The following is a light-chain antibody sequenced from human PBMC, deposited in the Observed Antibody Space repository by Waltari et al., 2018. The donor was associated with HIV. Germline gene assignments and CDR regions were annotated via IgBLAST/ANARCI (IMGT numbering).Light chain of an antibody. V-gene: IGLV2-23*02. J-gene: IGLJ2*01. CDR3: CSYVSNVI. CDR1: SSAVATYTL. CDR2: EVS. Sequence: QSALTPPASVSGSPGQSITISCTRTSSAVATYTLVSWYQQHPVKAPKLMIYEVSKRPSGVSDRFSGSKSGDTASLTISGLQAEDEADYYCCSYVSNVIFGGGTKLTVL.